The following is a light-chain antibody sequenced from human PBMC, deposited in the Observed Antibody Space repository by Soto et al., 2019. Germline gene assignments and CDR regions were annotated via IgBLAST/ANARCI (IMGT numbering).Light chain of an antibody. Sequence: ELVVTQSPCTMYFAPGERATLSCSASQSVNSSYLAWDQHIPGEAPTLLIYGVSRRATWIPDRFSGSGSGTDFTLTISRLEPEDFAVYYCQQYGSSPLTFGQGTKVEI. CDR2: GVS. J-gene: IGKJ1*01. CDR3: QQYGSSPLT. V-gene: IGKV3-20*01. CDR1: QSVNSSY.